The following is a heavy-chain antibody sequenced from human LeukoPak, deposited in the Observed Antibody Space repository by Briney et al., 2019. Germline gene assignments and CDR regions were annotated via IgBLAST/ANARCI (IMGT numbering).Heavy chain of an antibody. Sequence: ASVKVSCKASRGTFSSYAISWVRQAAAQGLEWMGGIIPIFCTANYAQKLQGRVRITTDESTSTAYVELSSLRSEDTAVYCCARGSSPGMDKYYFDYWGQGTLVTVSS. CDR2: IIPIFCTA. D-gene: IGHD2-2*03. CDR3: ARGSSPGMDKYYFDY. J-gene: IGHJ4*02. V-gene: IGHV1-69*05. CDR1: RGTFSSYA.